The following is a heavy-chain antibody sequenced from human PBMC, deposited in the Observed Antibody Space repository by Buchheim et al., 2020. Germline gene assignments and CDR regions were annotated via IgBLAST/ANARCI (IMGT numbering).Heavy chain of an antibody. J-gene: IGHJ4*02. V-gene: IGHV4-34*01. CDR1: GGSFSGYY. D-gene: IGHD5-24*01. CDR2: INHSGST. CDR3: ARAGRDGYNFLDY. Sequence: QVQLQQWGAGLLKPSETLSLTCAVYGGSFSGYYWSWIRQPPGKGLEWSGEINHSGSTNYNPSLKSRVTISVDTSKNQFYLKLSSVTAADTAVYYCARAGRDGYNFLDYWGQGTL.